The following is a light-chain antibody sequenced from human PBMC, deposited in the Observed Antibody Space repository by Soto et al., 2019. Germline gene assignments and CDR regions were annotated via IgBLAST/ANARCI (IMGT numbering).Light chain of an antibody. CDR2: GAS. Sequence: DIQVTQSPSSLSASVGDRFTITCRASQSISSWLAWYQQKPGKAPQLLIYGASTLQSGVPSRFSASGSGTHFTLTINSLQPEDFGTYSCQQSYSTPTFGQGTKVDIK. CDR3: QQSYSTPT. J-gene: IGKJ1*01. V-gene: IGKV1-39*01. CDR1: QSISSW.